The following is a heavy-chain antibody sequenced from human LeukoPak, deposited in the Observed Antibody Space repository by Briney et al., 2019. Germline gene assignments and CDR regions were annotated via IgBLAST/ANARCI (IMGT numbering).Heavy chain of an antibody. J-gene: IGHJ5*02. V-gene: IGHV3-23*01. CDR2: ISGSGGST. CDR1: GFTFSNYA. Sequence: GGSLRLSCPASGFTFSNYAIRWVRPAPGKGLEWVSAISGSGGSTYYADSVKGRFTISRDHSKNTLYLQMNSLRAEDTAVYYCAKHSAGSGSYFYNWFDPWGQGTLVTVSS. CDR3: AKHSAGSGSYFYNWFDP. D-gene: IGHD3-10*01.